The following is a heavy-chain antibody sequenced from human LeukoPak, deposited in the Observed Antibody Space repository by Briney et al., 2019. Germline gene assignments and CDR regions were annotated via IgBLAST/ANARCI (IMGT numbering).Heavy chain of an antibody. CDR3: ARDFSGYYYLQH. CDR1: GFTFSSYA. D-gene: IGHD3-22*01. CDR2: ISYDGSNK. V-gene: IGHV3-30*04. J-gene: IGHJ1*01. Sequence: PGGSLRLSCAASGFTFSSYAMHWVRQAPGKGLGWVAVISYDGSNKYYADSVKGRFTISRDNSKNTLYLQMNSLRAEDTAVYYCARDFSGYYYLQHWGQGTLVTVSS.